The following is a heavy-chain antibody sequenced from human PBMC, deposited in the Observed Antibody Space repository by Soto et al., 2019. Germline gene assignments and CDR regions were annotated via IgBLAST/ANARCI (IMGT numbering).Heavy chain of an antibody. V-gene: IGHV3-30*18. CDR3: AKVGLIVGATNRAFDI. CDR1: GFTFSSYG. J-gene: IGHJ3*02. D-gene: IGHD1-26*01. CDR2: ISYDGSNK. Sequence: QVQLVESGGGVVQPGRSLRLSCAASGFTFSSYGMHWVRQAPGKGLEWVPVISYDGSNKYYADSVKGRFTISRDNSKNTLYLQMNSLRAEDTAVYYCAKVGLIVGATNRAFDIWGQGTMVTVSS.